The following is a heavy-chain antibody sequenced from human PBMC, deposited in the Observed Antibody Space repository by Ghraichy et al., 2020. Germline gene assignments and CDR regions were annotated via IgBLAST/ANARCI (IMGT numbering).Heavy chain of an antibody. Sequence: GGSLRLSCAASGFTFSSYAMSWVRQAPGKGLEWVSAISGSGGSTYYADSVKGRFTISRDNSKNTLYLQMNSLRAEDTAVYYCAKKLGYCSSTSCSTGWFDPWGQGTLVTVSS. J-gene: IGHJ5*02. CDR1: GFTFSSYA. CDR2: ISGSGGST. V-gene: IGHV3-23*01. D-gene: IGHD2-2*01. CDR3: AKKLGYCSSTSCSTGWFDP.